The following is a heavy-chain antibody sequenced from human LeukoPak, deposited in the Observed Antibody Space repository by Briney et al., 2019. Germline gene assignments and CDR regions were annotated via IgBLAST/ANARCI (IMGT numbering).Heavy chain of an antibody. CDR3: ARPYGQQLVRENWFDP. D-gene: IGHD6-13*01. CDR2: INPNSGGT. Sequence: ASVKVSCKASGYTFTGYYMHWVRQAPGQGLEWKGRINPNSGGTNYAQKFQGRVTMTRDTSISTAYMELSRLRSDDTAVYYCARPYGQQLVRENWFDPWGQGTLVTVSS. J-gene: IGHJ5*02. CDR1: GYTFTGYY. V-gene: IGHV1-2*06.